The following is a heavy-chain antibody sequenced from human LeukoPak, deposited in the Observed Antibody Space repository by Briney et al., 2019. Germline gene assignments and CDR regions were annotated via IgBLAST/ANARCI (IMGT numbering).Heavy chain of an antibody. CDR3: ARNGEYLDY. Sequence: GGSLRLSCAASGSTFSDYYMSWIRQAPGKGLKWVAVISSDGSNKYYADSMKGRFTISRDNSKNTLYLQMNSLRAEDTAVYYCARNGEYLDYWGQGTLVTVSS. CDR1: GSTFSDYY. V-gene: IGHV3-30*03. CDR2: ISSDGSNK. D-gene: IGHD4-17*01. J-gene: IGHJ4*02.